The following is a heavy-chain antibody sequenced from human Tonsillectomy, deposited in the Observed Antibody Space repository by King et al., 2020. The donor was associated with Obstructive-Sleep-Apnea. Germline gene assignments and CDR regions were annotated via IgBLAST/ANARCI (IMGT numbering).Heavy chain of an antibody. V-gene: IGHV3-30*04. J-gene: IGHJ1*01. CDR1: GFSFSSYT. CDR2: MSYDGNNK. D-gene: IGHD6-6*01. Sequence: VQLVESGGGVVQPGTSLRLSCAASGFSFSSYTMHWVRQAPGKGLEWVVLMSYDGNNKYYADSVKGRFTISRDNSKNTLYLQMNSLRAEDTAVYYCARAIIAARYFQHWGQGTLVTVSS. CDR3: ARAIIAARYFQH.